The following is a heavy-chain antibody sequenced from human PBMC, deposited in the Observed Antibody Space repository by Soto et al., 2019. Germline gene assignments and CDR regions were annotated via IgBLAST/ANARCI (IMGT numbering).Heavy chain of an antibody. J-gene: IGHJ4*02. D-gene: IGHD1-26*01. Sequence: GGSLRLSCTASGFTFAGHAISWVRQAPGKGLEWVSSISDSGVSTYYADSVKGRFTISRDNSKNTLYLQMYSLRAEDTAVYYCAKAPYSGRYYFDYWGQGTLVTVS. CDR3: AKAPYSGRYYFDY. CDR1: GFTFAGHA. CDR2: ISDSGVST. V-gene: IGHV3-23*01.